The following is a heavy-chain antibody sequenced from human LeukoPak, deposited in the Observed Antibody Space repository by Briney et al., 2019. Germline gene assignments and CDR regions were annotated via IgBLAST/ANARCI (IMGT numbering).Heavy chain of an antibody. CDR2: ISYDGSNK. D-gene: IGHD3-10*01. Sequence: GGSLRLSCAASGFTFSSYGMHWIRQAPGKGLEWVAVISYDGSNKYYADSVKGRFTISRDNSKNTLYLQMNSLRAEDTAVYYCANFGYGSGSYSTGFSYWGQGTLVTVSS. V-gene: IGHV3-30*18. J-gene: IGHJ4*02. CDR3: ANFGYGSGSYSTGFSY. CDR1: GFTFSSYG.